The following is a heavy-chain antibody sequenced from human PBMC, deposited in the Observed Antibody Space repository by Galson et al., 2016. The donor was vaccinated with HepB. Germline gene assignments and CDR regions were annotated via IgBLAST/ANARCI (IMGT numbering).Heavy chain of an antibody. J-gene: IGHJ4*02. V-gene: IGHV4-34*10. Sequence: SETLSLTCAVSDGPLTGFLWTFIRQPPGKGPEWIGEISHSGISTCTPSLKSRISLSIDTSKNQFSLNLTSVTAADTAVYFCARTRSVRPRRFEYWGQGTLATVSS. CDR2: ISHSGIS. CDR3: ARTRSVRPRRFEY. CDR1: DGPLTGFL.